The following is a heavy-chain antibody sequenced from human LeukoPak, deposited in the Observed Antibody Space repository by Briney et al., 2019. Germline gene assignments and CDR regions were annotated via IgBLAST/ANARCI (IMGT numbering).Heavy chain of an antibody. CDR1: GYIFTSYG. CDR3: ARWAATYGSGSPSGDY. CDR2: ISGYNGNT. D-gene: IGHD3-10*01. V-gene: IGHV1-18*01. Sequence: ASVKVSCKASGYIFTSYGITWVRQAPGQGLEWMGWISGYNGNTNYAQKLQGRVTMTTDTSTSTTYMELRSLGSDDTAVYYCARWAATYGSGSPSGDYWGQGTLVTVSS. J-gene: IGHJ4*02.